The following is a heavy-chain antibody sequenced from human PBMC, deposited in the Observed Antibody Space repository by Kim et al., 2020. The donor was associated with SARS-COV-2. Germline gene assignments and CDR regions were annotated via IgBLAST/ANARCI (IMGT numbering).Heavy chain of an antibody. D-gene: IGHD3-10*01. CDR1: GYTFTSYG. V-gene: IGHV1-18*01. J-gene: IGHJ6*02. CDR2: ISAYNGNT. CDR3: ARDGVPMVRGVSHGMDV. Sequence: ASVKVSCKASGYTFTSYGISWVRQAPGQGLERMGWISAYNGNTNYAQKLQGRVTMTTDTSTSTAYMELRSLRSDDTAVYYCARDGVPMVRGVSHGMDVWGQGTTVTVSS.